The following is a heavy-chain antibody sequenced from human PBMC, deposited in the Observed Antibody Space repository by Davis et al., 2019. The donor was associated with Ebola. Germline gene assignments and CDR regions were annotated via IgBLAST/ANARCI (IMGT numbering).Heavy chain of an antibody. Sequence: SVKVSCKASGGTYAISWVRQAPGQGLQWMGGIIPLLNAANYAQSFQDRLTITADKSTNTSYMEWSGLTSDDTAIYYCGQPNWFDPWGPGTLVIVSS. V-gene: IGHV1-69*10. CDR2: IIPLLNAA. CDR3: GQPNWFDP. J-gene: IGHJ5*02. CDR1: GGTYA.